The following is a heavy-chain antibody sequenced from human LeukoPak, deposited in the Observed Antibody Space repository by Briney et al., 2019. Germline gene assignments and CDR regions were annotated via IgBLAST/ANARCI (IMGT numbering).Heavy chain of an antibody. CDR1: GFAFNKYA. J-gene: IGHJ4*02. CDR3: AKTQWKVGATDYFDY. D-gene: IGHD1-26*01. CDR2: INDKGGER. Sequence: PGGSLRLSCAASGFAFNKYAMTWVRQAPRKGLEWVSNINDKGGERHYADSVKGRFTISRDNSKNTAFLQMDSLRADDTAVYYCAKTQWKVGATDYFDYWGQGILVTVSS. V-gene: IGHV3-23*01.